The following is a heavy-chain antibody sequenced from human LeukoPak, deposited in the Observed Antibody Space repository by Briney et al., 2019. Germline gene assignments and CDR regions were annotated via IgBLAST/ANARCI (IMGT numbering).Heavy chain of an antibody. D-gene: IGHD1-7*01. CDR1: GGSFCGYY. CDR3: ARARKSSQTTVFDY. CDR2: INHSGST. V-gene: IGHV4-34*01. J-gene: IGHJ4*02. Sequence: SETLSLTCAVYGGSFCGYYWSWIRQPPGKGLEWIGEINHSGSTNYNPSLKSRVTISVDTSKNQFSLKLSSVTAADTAVYYCARARKSSQTTVFDYWGQGTLVTVSS.